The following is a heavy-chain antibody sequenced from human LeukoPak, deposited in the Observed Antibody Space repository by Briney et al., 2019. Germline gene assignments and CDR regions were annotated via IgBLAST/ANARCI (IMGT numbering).Heavy chain of an antibody. D-gene: IGHD3-10*01. CDR1: GYTFTTYG. V-gene: IGHV1-18*01. Sequence: ASVKVSCKASGYTFTTYGISWVRQAPGQGLEWMGWISAYNGNTNYAQKLQGRVTMTTDTSTGTAYMELRSLRSDDTAVYYCARDGDLLINSHFDSWGQGTLVTVSS. J-gene: IGHJ4*02. CDR2: ISAYNGNT. CDR3: ARDGDLLINSHFDS.